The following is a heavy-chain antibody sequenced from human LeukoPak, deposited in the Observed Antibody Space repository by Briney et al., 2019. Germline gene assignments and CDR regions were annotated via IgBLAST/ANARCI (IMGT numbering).Heavy chain of an antibody. CDR1: GFTFSSYW. CDR2: IKQDGSEK. Sequence: PGGSLRLSCAASGFTFSSYWMSWVRQAPGKGLEWVANIKQDGSEKYYVDSVKGRFTISRDNAKNSLYLQMNSLRAEDTAVYYCVKSIAARPFPDYYYYMDVWGKGTTVTVSS. V-gene: IGHV3-7*01. CDR3: VKSIAARPFPDYYYYMDV. D-gene: IGHD6-6*01. J-gene: IGHJ6*03.